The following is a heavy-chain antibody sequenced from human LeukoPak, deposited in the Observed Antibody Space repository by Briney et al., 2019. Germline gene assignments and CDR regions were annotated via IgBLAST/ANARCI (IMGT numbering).Heavy chain of an antibody. CDR1: RGSISSESCY. Sequence: PSETLSLTRTLSRGSISSESCYRSWIRLPAGKGLEWIGRIFSSGSSYYNPSLKSRVSLSVDPPKNQFSLTLTSVTAADTAIYYCARDLGDYGDHVGAYYFMDAWDKGTTVIVSS. V-gene: IGHV4-61*02. J-gene: IGHJ6*03. D-gene: IGHD3-16*01. CDR3: ARDLGDYGDHVGAYYFMDA. CDR2: IFSSGSS.